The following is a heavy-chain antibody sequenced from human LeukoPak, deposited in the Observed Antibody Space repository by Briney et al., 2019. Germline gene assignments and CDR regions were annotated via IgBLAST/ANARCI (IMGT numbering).Heavy chain of an antibody. CDR3: AKSLYPDAFDI. Sequence: PGGSLRLSCAASGFTFSSYSMNWVRQAPGKGLEWVSSISSSSSYIYYADSVKGRFTISRDNSKNTLSLQMISLRAEDTAVYYCAKSLYPDAFDIWGQGTMVTVS. V-gene: IGHV3-21*01. D-gene: IGHD2-8*01. CDR1: GFTFSSYS. CDR2: ISSSSSYI. J-gene: IGHJ3*02.